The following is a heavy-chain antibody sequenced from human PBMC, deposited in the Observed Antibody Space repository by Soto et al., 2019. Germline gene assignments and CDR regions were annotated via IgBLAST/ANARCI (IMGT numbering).Heavy chain of an antibody. CDR3: ARGLDY. J-gene: IGHJ4*02. V-gene: IGHV3-48*03. CDR2: IAGSGNTI. Sequence: PGGSLRLSCAASGFTFSSYVMNWVRQAPGKGLEWVSYIAGSGNTIYYADSVKGRFTISRDNAKNSVYLQMNSLRVEDTAVYYCARGLDYWGQGSLVTVSS. CDR1: GFTFSSYV.